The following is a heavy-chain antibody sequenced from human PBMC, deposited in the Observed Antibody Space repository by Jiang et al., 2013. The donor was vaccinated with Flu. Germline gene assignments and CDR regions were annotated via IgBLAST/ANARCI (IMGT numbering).Heavy chain of an antibody. CDR1: GFTFSSYA. V-gene: IGHV3-23*01. Sequence: VQLLESGGGLVQPGGSLRLSCAASGFTFSSYAMSWVRQAPGKGLEWVSAISGSGGSTYYADSVKGRFTISRDNSKNTLYLQMNSLRAEDTAVYYCAKDGAPACSSTSCYVPNLVYYYGMDVWGQGTTVTVSS. CDR2: ISGSGGST. J-gene: IGHJ6*02. D-gene: IGHD2-2*01. CDR3: AKDGAPACSSTSCYVPNLVYYYGMDV.